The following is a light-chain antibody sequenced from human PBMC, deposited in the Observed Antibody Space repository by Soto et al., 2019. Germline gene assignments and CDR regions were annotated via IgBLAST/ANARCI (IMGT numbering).Light chain of an antibody. CDR3: QQYGSSIT. CDR1: QTVSSN. CDR2: DIS. V-gene: IGKV3-20*01. Sequence: EIGRTQSPATLFVSPGERATLPSRASQTVSSNLAWYQQKPGQAPSLLIYDISARATGIPDRFSRRGSGTAFALTIRRLEPEEFAVYYCQQYGSSITFGQGTRREIK. J-gene: IGKJ5*01.